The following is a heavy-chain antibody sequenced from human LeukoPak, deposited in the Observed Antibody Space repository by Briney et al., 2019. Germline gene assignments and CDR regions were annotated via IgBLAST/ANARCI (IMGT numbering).Heavy chain of an antibody. CDR3: ARHPPRCSGGSCYSVGFDY. D-gene: IGHD2-15*01. J-gene: IGHJ4*02. V-gene: IGHV5-51*01. Sequence: GESLKISCKGSGYSFTSYWIGWVRQMPGKGLEWMGIIYPSDSDTKYSPSFQGQVTISVDKSISTAYLQWSSLKASDTAMYYCARHPPRCSGGSCYSVGFDYWGQRTLVTVSS. CDR2: IYPSDSDT. CDR1: GYSFTSYW.